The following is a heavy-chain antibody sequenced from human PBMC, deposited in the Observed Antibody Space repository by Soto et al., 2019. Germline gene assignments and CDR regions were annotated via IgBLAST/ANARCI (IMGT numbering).Heavy chain of an antibody. J-gene: IGHJ4*02. CDR1: GFTFSSYG. V-gene: IGHV3-21*01. CDR2: ISSSSSYI. CDR3: ARYCSSTSCYTAFDY. Sequence: GGSLRLSCAASGFTFSSYGMNWVRQAPGKGLEWVSSISSSSSYIYYADSVKGRFTISRDNAKNSLYLQMNSLRAEDTAVYYCARYCSSTSCYTAFDYWGQGTLVTVSS. D-gene: IGHD2-2*02.